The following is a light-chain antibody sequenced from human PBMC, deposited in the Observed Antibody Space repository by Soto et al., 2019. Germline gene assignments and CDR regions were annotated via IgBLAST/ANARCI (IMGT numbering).Light chain of an antibody. Sequence: QSALTQPASVSGSPGQSITISCTGTSSDVGGYNYVSWYQQHPGKAPKLMIYDVSYRPSGVSNRFSGSKSGNTASLAISGRQAEDEADYYCSSYTSSSARLVVFGGGTKVTVL. CDR2: DVS. CDR3: SSYTSSSARLVV. V-gene: IGLV2-14*03. J-gene: IGLJ2*01. CDR1: SSDVGGYNY.